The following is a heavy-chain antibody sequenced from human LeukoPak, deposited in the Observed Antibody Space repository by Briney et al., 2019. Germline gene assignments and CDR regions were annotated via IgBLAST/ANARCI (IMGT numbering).Heavy chain of an antibody. CDR3: ARVSYDFWSGYSYYFDY. V-gene: IGHV1-2*02. Sequence: ASVKVSCKASGYTFTGYYMHWVRQAPGQGLEWMGWINPNSGGTNYAQKFQGRVTMTRDTSISTAYMELSRLRSDDTAVYYCARVSYDFWSGYSYYFDYWGQGTLVTVSS. CDR1: GYTFTGYY. CDR2: INPNSGGT. J-gene: IGHJ4*02. D-gene: IGHD3-3*01.